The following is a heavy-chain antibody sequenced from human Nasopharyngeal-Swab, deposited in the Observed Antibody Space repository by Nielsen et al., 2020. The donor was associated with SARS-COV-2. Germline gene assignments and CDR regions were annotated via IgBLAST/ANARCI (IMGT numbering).Heavy chain of an antibody. D-gene: IGHD3-22*01. CDR2: INHSGST. CDR3: ARAPGGYYDSGGYFDY. Sequence: WIRQPPGKGLEWIGEINHSGSTNYNPSLKSRVTISVDTSKNQFSLKLSSVTAADTAVYYCARAPGGYYDSGGYFDYWGQGTLVTVSS. V-gene: IGHV4-34*01. J-gene: IGHJ4*02.